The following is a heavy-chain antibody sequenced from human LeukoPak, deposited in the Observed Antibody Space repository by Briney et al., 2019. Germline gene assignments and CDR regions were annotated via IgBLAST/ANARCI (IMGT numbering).Heavy chain of an antibody. D-gene: IGHD3-22*01. CDR3: ARDGDSSGYYVDY. Sequence: PSETLSLTCAVSGGSISSSNWWSWVRQPPGKGLEWIGEIYHSGSTNYNPSLKSRVTISVDKSKNQFSLKLSSVTAADTAAYYCARDGDSSGYYVDYWGQGTLVTASS. CDR1: GGSISSSNW. CDR2: IYHSGST. V-gene: IGHV4-4*02. J-gene: IGHJ4*02.